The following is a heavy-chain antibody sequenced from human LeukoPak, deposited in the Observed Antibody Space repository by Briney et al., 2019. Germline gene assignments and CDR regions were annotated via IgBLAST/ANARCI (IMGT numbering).Heavy chain of an antibody. J-gene: IGHJ3*02. D-gene: IGHD1-26*01. CDR3: AKHLLVGGTRGAYAFDI. CDR2: IRGITTNT. CDR1: GFTFSSYA. Sequence: GGSPRLSCAASGFTFSSYAMSWVRQAPGKGLEWVSLIRGITTNTYYADSVKGRFTISRDNSKNTLDLQMNSLRAEDTAGYYCAKHLLVGGTRGAYAFDIWGRGTMVTVSS. V-gene: IGHV3-23*01.